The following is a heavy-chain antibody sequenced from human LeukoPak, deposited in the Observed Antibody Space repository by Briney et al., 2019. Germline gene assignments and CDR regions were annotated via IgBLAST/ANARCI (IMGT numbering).Heavy chain of an antibody. V-gene: IGHV7-4-1*02. CDR2: INTNTGNP. J-gene: IGHJ5*02. D-gene: IGHD3-10*01. CDR3: AREGGVRGFFMSSCFDP. CDR1: GYTFTSYA. Sequence: ASVKVSCKASGYTFTSYAMNWVRQAPGQGLEWMGWINTNTGNPTYAQGFTGRFVFSLDTSVSTAYLQISSLKAEDTAVYYCAREGGVRGFFMSSCFDPWRQGTLVTVSS.